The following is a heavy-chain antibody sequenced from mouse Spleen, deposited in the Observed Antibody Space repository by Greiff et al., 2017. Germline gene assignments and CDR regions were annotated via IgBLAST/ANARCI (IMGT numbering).Heavy chain of an antibody. D-gene: IGHD2-5*01. V-gene: IGHV1-52*01. CDR2: IDPSDSET. CDR1: GYTFTSYW. CDR3: ARGYSNYVSYYFDY. Sequence: QVQLQQPGAELVRPGSSVKLSCKASGYTFTSYWMHWVKQRPIQGLEWIGNIDPSDSETHYNQKFKDKATLTVDKSSSTAYMQLSSLTSEESAVYYCARGYSNYVSYYFDYWGQGTTLTVSS. J-gene: IGHJ2*01.